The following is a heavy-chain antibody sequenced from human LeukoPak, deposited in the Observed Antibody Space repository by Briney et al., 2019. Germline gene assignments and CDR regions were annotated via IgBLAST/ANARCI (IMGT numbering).Heavy chain of an antibody. Sequence: SETLPLTCTVSGGSISGYYWSWYRQPPGKGLEWIGYIHSSGTTEYNPSLQSRITTSVDTSKNQFSLELTSVTAADTAVYYCVRGTLKNWFDPGAREPWSPSPQ. J-gene: IGHJ5*02. CDR2: IHSSGTT. V-gene: IGHV4-59*12. CDR3: VRGTLKNWFDP. CDR1: GGSISGYY.